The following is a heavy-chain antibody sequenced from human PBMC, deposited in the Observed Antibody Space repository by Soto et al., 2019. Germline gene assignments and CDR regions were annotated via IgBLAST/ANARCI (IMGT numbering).Heavy chain of an antibody. V-gene: IGHV3-23*01. J-gene: IGHJ4*02. D-gene: IGHD3-9*01. CDR2: ITGSSGTT. Sequence: GGSLRLSCAASGFTFSSYAMTWVRQAPGKGLEWVSTITGSSGTTYSADSVKGRFTISRDNSKNTLYLQMNSLRAEDTAVYYCSKDKSILTLYYFDYWAQGALVTVSS. CDR3: SKDKSILTLYYFDY. CDR1: GFTFSSYA.